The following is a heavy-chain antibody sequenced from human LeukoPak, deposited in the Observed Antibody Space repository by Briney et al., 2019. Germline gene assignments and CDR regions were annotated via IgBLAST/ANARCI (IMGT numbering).Heavy chain of an antibody. V-gene: IGHV1-69*01. Sequence: ASVKVSCKASGGTFSSYAISWVRQAPGQGLEWMGGIIPIFGTANYAQKFQGRVTITADESTSTAYMELSSLRSEDTAVYYCARDLGYCTNGVCHTRFDYWGQGALVTVSS. CDR3: ARDLGYCTNGVCHTRFDY. CDR1: GGTFSSYA. D-gene: IGHD2-8*01. CDR2: IIPIFGTA. J-gene: IGHJ4*02.